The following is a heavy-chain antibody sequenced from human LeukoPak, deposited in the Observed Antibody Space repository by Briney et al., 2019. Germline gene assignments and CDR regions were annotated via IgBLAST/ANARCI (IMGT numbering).Heavy chain of an antibody. D-gene: IGHD4-17*01. J-gene: IGHJ4*02. CDR3: ARGEATSGDYEATYDFDF. V-gene: IGHV3-33*01. CDR2: IWHDGTNK. Sequence: PGGSLRLSCAASGFTFSSFGIHWVRQAPGKGLEWVATIWHDGTNKYYADSLKGRITISRDNSKNTLYLQINSLRAEDTAVYYCARGEATSGDYEATYDFDFWGPGTVVTVSS. CDR1: GFTFSSFG.